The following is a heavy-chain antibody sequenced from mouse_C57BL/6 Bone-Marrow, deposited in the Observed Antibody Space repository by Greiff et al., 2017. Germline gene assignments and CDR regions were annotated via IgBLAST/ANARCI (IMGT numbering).Heavy chain of an antibody. CDR2: SRNKANDYTT. V-gene: IGHV7-1*01. D-gene: IGHD2-4*01. CDR1: GFTFSDFY. CDR3: ARDGDYDGGYAMDY. J-gene: IGHJ4*01. Sequence: EVHLVESGGGLVQSGRSLRLSCATSGFTFSDFYMEWVRQAPGKGLEWIAASRNKANDYTTEYSASVKGRFIVSRDTYQSILYLQMNALRAEDTAIYYCARDGDYDGGYAMDYWGQGTSVTVSS.